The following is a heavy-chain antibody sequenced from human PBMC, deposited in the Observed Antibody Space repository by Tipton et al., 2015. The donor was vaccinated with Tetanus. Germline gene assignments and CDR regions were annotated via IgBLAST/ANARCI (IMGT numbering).Heavy chain of an antibody. CDR1: GGSISSYY. V-gene: IGHV4-4*07. CDR2: IYTSGST. Sequence: TLSLTCTVSGGSISSYYWSWIRQPAGKGLEWIGRIYTSGSTNYNPSLKSRVTMSLDTSKNQFSLKLSSVTAEDTAVYYCAKEQYYDFWSGYYVLDYWGQGTLVTVSS. D-gene: IGHD3-3*01. CDR3: AKEQYYDFWSGYYVLDY. J-gene: IGHJ4*02.